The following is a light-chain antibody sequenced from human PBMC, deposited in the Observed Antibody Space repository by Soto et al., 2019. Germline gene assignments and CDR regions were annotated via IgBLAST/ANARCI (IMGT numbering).Light chain of an antibody. V-gene: IGKV3-20*01. CDR2: GAS. J-gene: IGKJ2*01. Sequence: EIALTQSPGTLSLSPGERATLSCRASQSVSSSYLAWYQQKPGQAPRLLIYGASSRATGIPDRFSGSGSGTDFTLTISRLEPEDVAVYYCQQYGSSPPYTFGQGTKLEIK. CDR3: QQYGSSPPYT. CDR1: QSVSSSY.